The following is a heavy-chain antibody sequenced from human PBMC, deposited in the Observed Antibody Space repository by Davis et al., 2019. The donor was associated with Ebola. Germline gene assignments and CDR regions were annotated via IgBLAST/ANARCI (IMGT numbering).Heavy chain of an antibody. CDR3: ARVLTGFSLRPYFDY. D-gene: IGHD3-9*01. CDR1: GFTFSSYA. V-gene: IGHV3-23*01. CDR2: ISGSGGST. J-gene: IGHJ4*02. Sequence: GESLKISCAASGFTFSSYAMSWVRQAPGKGLEWVSAISGSGGSTYYADSVKGRFTISRDNSKNTLYLQMNSLRAEDTAVYYCARVLTGFSLRPYFDYWGQGTLVTVSS.